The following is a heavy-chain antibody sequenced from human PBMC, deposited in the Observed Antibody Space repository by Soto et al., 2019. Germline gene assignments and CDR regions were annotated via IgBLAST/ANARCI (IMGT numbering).Heavy chain of an antibody. CDR1: GFTFSSYG. CDR3: AKDPRDSSSWYYYYYTVWTS. V-gene: IGHV3-30*18. J-gene: IGHJ6*02. Sequence: QVQLVESGGGVVQPGRSLRLSCAASGFTFSSYGMHWVRQAPGKGLEWVAVISYDGSNKYYADSVKGRFTISRDNSKNTLYLQMKSLRVEDTAVFYCAKDPRDSSSWYYYYYTVWTSGAKGPRSPSP. D-gene: IGHD6-13*01. CDR2: ISYDGSNK.